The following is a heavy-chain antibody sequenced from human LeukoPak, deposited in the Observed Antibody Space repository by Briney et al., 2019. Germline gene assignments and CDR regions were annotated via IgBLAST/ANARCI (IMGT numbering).Heavy chain of an antibody. CDR1: GSTFSAYA. Sequence: PGGSLRLSCTASGSTFSAYAMHWVRQAPGKGLEWVAVISYGETNYYYAESVKGRFSISRDDSKNTLVLQMNSLTTEDTGVYYCARARTGSYYSTFEHWGPGTLVSVSS. CDR2: ISYGETNY. D-gene: IGHD3-10*01. CDR3: ARARTGSYYSTFEH. J-gene: IGHJ1*01. V-gene: IGHV3-30*04.